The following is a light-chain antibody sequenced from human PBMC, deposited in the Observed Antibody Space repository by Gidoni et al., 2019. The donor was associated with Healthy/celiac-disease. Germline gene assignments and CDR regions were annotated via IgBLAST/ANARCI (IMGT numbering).Light chain of an antibody. J-gene: IGLJ1*01. CDR3: SSYAGSNNLGV. Sequence: QSALTQPPSASGSPGQSVTISCTGTSSYVGGYNYVSWHQQHPGKAPKFMIYEVSKRPSGVPDRFSGSKSGNTASLTVSGLQAEDEADYYCSSYAGSNNLGVFGTGTKVTVL. CDR2: EVS. V-gene: IGLV2-8*01. CDR1: SSYVGGYNY.